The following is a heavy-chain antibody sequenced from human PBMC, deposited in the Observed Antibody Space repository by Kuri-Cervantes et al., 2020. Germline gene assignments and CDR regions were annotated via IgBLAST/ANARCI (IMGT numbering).Heavy chain of an antibody. D-gene: IGHD6-19*01. CDR1: GFTFSSYG. V-gene: IGHV3-33*01. Sequence: GESLKISCAASGFTFSSYGMHWVRQAPGKGLEWVAVIWYDGSNKYYADSVKGRFTISRDNSKNTLYLQMNSLRAEDTAVYYCARGYSSGSSYWGQGTLVTVSS. J-gene: IGHJ4*02. CDR3: ARGYSSGSSY. CDR2: IWYDGSNK.